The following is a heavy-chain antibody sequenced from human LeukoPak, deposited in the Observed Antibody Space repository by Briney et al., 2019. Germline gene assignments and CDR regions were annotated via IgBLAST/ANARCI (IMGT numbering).Heavy chain of an antibody. Sequence: GSLRLSCAASGFTFSDYSMNWVRQAPGKGLEWISYIGIDSGNTNYADSVKGRFTISGDKAKNSLYLQMNSLRVEDTAVYYCARSPADYSNYLSYYYYYYYMDVWGKGTTVTVSS. CDR3: ARSPADYSNYLSYYYYYYYMDV. J-gene: IGHJ6*03. CDR1: GFTFSDYS. D-gene: IGHD4-11*01. CDR2: IGIDSGNT. V-gene: IGHV3-48*01.